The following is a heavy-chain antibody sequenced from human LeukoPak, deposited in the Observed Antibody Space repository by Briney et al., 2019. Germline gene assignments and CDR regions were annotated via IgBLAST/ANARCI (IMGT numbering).Heavy chain of an antibody. V-gene: IGHV4-31*03. CDR3: ARGYCSSTSCYVFDNWFDP. Sequence: SETPSLTCTVSGGSISSGGYYWSWIRQHPGKGLEWIGYIYYSGSTYYNPSLKSRVTISVDTSKNQFSLKLSSVTAADTAVYYCARGYCSSTSCYVFDNWFDPWGQGTLVTVSS. D-gene: IGHD2-2*01. CDR2: IYYSGST. J-gene: IGHJ5*02. CDR1: GGSISSGGYY.